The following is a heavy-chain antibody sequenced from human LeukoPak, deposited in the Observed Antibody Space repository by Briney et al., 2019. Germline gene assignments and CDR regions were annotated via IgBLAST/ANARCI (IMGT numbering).Heavy chain of an antibody. V-gene: IGHV3-30*04. CDR1: ELTFSSYA. CDR2: ISYDGTNK. CDR3: TQGMNYDSSAYWHQH. Sequence: LSGGSRRLSGAASELTFSSYAIYWVRKAPAQGLEWVALISYDGTNKYYADPVKGRLTISRDNAKNSLYLQMNSLRGDDTAVYYCTQGMNYDSSAYWHQHWGQGTLVTVSS. J-gene: IGHJ1*01. D-gene: IGHD3-22*01.